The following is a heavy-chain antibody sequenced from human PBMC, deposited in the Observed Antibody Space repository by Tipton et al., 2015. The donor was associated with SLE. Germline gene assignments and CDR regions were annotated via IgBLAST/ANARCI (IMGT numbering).Heavy chain of an antibody. D-gene: IGHD1-14*01. CDR1: GYSISNGYY. CDR3: ARRNRAFSYAMDV. V-gene: IGHV4-38-2*02. J-gene: IGHJ6*02. Sequence: TLSLTCTVSGYSISNGYYWGWIRQPPGKGLEWIGSVYHNGATYYNPSLKSRVTISVDSSKNQVSLKLTSVTAADTAVYYCARRNRAFSYAMDVWGQGTTVTVSS. CDR2: VYHNGAT.